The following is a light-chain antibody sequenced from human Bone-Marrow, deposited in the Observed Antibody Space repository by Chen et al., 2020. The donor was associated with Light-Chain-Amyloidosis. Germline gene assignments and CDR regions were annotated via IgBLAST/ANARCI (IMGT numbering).Light chain of an antibody. J-gene: IGLJ3*02. CDR1: NIGSTS. V-gene: IGLV3-21*02. CDR3: QVWDRSSDRPV. CDR2: DDS. Sequence: SYVLTQPFSVSVAPGQTATIACGGNNIGSTSVHWYQQTPGHAPLLVVYDDSDRPSGIPERLSGSNSGNTATLTISRVEAGDEADYYCQVWDRSSDRPVFGGGTKLTVL.